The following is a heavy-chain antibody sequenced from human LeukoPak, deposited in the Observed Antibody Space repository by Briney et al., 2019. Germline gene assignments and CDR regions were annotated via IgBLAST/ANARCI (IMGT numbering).Heavy chain of an antibody. V-gene: IGHV2-70*11. Sequence: SGPALVKPTQTPTLTCTFSGFSLSTSGMCVSWIRQPPGKALEWLARIDWDDDKYYSTSLKTRLTISKDTSKNQVVLTMTNMDPVDTATYYCARTSRGYSYGYYYYYMDVWGEGTTVTVSS. J-gene: IGHJ6*03. CDR2: IDWDDDK. CDR3: ARTSRGYSYGYYYYYMDV. CDR1: GFSLSTSGMC. D-gene: IGHD5-18*01.